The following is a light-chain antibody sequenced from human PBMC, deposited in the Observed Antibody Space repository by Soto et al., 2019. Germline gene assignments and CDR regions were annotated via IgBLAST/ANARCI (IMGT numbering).Light chain of an antibody. J-gene: IGLJ1*01. Sequence: QSSLTQPPSVSGSPGQSVTISCTGTSTDFVAYNRVSWYQQPPGTAPKLIIYEARKRPSGVSNRFSGSKSGNTASLTISGLQAEDEADYYCSSYTTSRPRVVGNGTKVTVL. CDR1: STDFVAYNR. CDR3: SSYTTSRPRV. V-gene: IGLV2-18*02. CDR2: EAR.